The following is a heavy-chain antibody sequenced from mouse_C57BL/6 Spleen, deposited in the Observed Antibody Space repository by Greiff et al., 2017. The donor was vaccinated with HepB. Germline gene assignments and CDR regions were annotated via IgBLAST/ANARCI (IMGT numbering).Heavy chain of an antibody. CDR3: ALRRRDYFDY. V-gene: IGHV1-69*01. CDR1: GYTFTNYW. CDR2: IDPSDSYT. J-gene: IGHJ2*01. Sequence: QVQLQQPGAELVMPGASVKLSCKASGYTFTNYWMHWVKQRPGQGLEWIGEIDPSDSYTNYNQKFKGKSTLTVDKSSSTAYMQLSSLTSEDSAVYYCALRRRDYFDYWGQGTTLTVSS. D-gene: IGHD1-2*01.